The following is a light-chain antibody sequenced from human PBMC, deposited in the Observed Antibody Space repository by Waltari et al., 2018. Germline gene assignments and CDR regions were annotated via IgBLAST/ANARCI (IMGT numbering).Light chain of an antibody. J-gene: IGLJ3*02. CDR1: SGHSNCV. CDR3: QTWGNGIRV. Sequence: QLVVTQPPSASASLGASVKLTCALSSGHSNCVIAWHQQQSGQGPRFLMKLYSNGSHTKGDGIPHRFSGSSSGAERFLIISSLQSADEADYYCQTWGNGIRVFGGGTKLTVL. V-gene: IGLV4-69*01. CDR2: LYSNGSH.